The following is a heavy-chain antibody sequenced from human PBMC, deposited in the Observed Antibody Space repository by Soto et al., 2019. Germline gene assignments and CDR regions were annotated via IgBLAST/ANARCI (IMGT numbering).Heavy chain of an antibody. CDR2: IYYSGST. V-gene: IGHV4-59*01. Sequence: QVQLQESGPGLVKPSETLSLTCTVSGGSISSYYWSWIRQPPGKGLEWIGYIYYSGSTNYNPSLKSRVPISVDTSKNPFSLKLSSVTAADTAVYYCARDHIVVVPAAYYYYGMDVWGQGTTVTVSS. J-gene: IGHJ6*02. CDR1: GGSISSYY. D-gene: IGHD2-2*01. CDR3: ARDHIVVVPAAYYYYGMDV.